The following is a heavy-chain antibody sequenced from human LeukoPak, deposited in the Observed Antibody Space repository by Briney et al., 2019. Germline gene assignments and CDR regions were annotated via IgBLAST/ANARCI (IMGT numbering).Heavy chain of an antibody. CDR1: GFTFSSYA. J-gene: IGHJ3*02. D-gene: IGHD2-2*02. Sequence: GGSLRLSCAASGFTFSSYAMSWVRQAPGKGLEWVAFIRYDGSNKYYADSVKGRFTISRDNSKNTLYLQMNSLRAEDTAVYYCATLGYCSSTSCYTAFDIWGQGTMVTVSS. CDR2: IRYDGSNK. V-gene: IGHV3-30*02. CDR3: ATLGYCSSTSCYTAFDI.